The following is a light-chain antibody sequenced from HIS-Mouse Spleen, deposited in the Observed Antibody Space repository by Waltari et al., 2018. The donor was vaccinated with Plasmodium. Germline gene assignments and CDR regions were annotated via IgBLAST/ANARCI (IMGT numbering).Light chain of an antibody. CDR2: DVS. CDR1: SSDVGGYNY. J-gene: IGLJ3*02. Sequence: QSALTQPRSVPGSPGQSVTISCTGTSSDVGGYNYVSWYQQQPGKAPKRMIYDVSKRPSGVPDRFSGSKSGNTASLTISGLQAEDDADYYCCSYAGSYTWVFGGGTKLTVL. CDR3: CSYAGSYTWV. V-gene: IGLV2-11*01.